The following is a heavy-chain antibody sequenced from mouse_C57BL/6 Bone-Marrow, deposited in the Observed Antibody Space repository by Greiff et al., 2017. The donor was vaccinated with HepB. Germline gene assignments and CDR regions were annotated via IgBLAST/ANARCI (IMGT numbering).Heavy chain of an antibody. J-gene: IGHJ2*01. CDR2: IWSGGST. Sequence: VQLQQSGTGLVQPSQSLSITCTVSGFSFTCYGVHWVRQSPGKGLEWLGVIWSGGSTDYTADFISRLSISKDNSKSQVYFKMNSLQADDTAIYYWARNGQLGHYFDYWGQGTTLTVSS. CDR1: GFSFTCYG. D-gene: IGHD4-1*02. V-gene: IGHV2-2*01. CDR3: ARNGQLGHYFDY.